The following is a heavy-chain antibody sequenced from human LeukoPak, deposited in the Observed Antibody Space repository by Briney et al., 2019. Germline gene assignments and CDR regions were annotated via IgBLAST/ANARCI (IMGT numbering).Heavy chain of an antibody. CDR1: GFTFSSYS. CDR3: ARDGRGCSSTSCYVDY. J-gene: IGHJ4*02. V-gene: IGHV3-21*01. D-gene: IGHD2-2*01. Sequence: PGGSLRLSCAASGFTFSSYSMNWVRQAPGKGLEWVSSISSSSSFIYYADSVKGRFTISRDNAKNSLYLQMSSLRAEDTAVYYCARDGRGCSSTSCYVDYWGQGTLVTVSS. CDR2: ISSSSSFI.